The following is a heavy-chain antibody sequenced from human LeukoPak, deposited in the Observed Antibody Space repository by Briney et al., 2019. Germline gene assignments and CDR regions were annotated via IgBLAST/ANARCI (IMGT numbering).Heavy chain of an antibody. CDR1: GFTVSSNY. V-gene: IGHV3-53*01. J-gene: IGHJ4*02. CDR2: IYSGGST. D-gene: IGHD2-21*01. Sequence: PGGSLRLSCAASGFTVSSNYMSWVRQAPGKGLEWVSIIYSGGSTYYADSVKGRFTISRDNSKNTLYLQMNSLRAEDTAVYYCARLIQLWSPFDYWGQGTLVTVSS. CDR3: ARLIQLWSPFDY.